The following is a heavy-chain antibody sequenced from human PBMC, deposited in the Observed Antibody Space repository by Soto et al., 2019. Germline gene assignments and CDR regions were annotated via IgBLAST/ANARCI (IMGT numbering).Heavy chain of an antibody. CDR3: ARAGYCGPGCYYYFDY. CDR1: GFTFGSYW. J-gene: IGHJ4*02. Sequence: GGSLRLSCAVSGFTFGSYWMNWVRLIPGKGLEWVAYIKPDGSATYYVDSVKGRFTISRDNAKNSLYLRMNSLRVEDTSVYYCARAGYCGPGCYYYFDYWGQGTLVTVSS. CDR2: IKPDGSAT. V-gene: IGHV3-7*01. D-gene: IGHD2-21*02.